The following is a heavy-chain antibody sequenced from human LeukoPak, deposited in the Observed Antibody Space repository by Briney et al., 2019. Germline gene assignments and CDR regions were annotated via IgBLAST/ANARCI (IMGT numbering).Heavy chain of an antibody. CDR2: INHSGST. CDR3: ARTRLWPTGTFDY. V-gene: IGHV4-34*01. J-gene: IGHJ4*02. CDR1: GESFSGYY. D-gene: IGHD5-18*01. Sequence: SETLSLTCAVYGESFSGYYWSWIRQPPGKGLEWIGEINHSGSTNYNPSPKSRVTISVDTSKNQFFLKVNSVTAADTAVYYCARTRLWPTGTFDYWGQGTLVTVSS.